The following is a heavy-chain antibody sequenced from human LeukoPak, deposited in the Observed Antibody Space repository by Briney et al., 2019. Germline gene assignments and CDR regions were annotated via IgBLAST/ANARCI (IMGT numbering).Heavy chain of an antibody. CDR3: ARAVGYDDVTGYYRGWYFDL. J-gene: IGHJ2*01. CDR2: IFHRGNT. CDR1: GGSVSSDSSY. D-gene: IGHD3-9*01. Sequence: PSETLSLTCSVSGGSVSSDSSYWTWIRQHPGEGLEWIGYIFHRGNTYYNPSLKSRLTISVDTSKHQFSLRMTSVTAADTAVYYCARAVGYDDVTGYYRGWYFDLWGRGTLVTVSS. V-gene: IGHV4-31*03.